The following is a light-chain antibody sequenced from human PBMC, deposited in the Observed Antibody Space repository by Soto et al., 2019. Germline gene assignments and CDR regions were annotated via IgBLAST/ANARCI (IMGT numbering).Light chain of an antibody. CDR2: GAS. J-gene: IGKJ3*01. CDR1: QGIINY. V-gene: IGKV1-9*01. Sequence: IQLTQSPSSLSASMGDRVTITCRASQGIINYLAWYQQKPGKAPKLLIYGASTLQGRVPSRFSGSGSGTDLALTVSSLQPEDVATYYCQPPSVYPPPFCHATKVDIK. CDR3: QPPSVYPPP.